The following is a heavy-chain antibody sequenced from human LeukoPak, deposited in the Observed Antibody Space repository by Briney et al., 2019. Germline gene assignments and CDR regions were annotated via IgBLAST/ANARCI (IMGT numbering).Heavy chain of an antibody. CDR1: GYTFTSYD. V-gene: IGHV1-8*01. J-gene: IGHJ6*03. CDR2: MNPNSGNT. CDR3: ARETGSTSSPLPPWFGDLYYYYMDV. Sequence: ASVKVSCKASGYTFTSYDINWVRQATGQGLEWMGWMNPNSGNTGYAQKFQGRVTMTRDTSISTAYMELRSPRSDDTAVYYCARETGSTSSPLPPWFGDLYYYYMDVWGKGTTVTVSS. D-gene: IGHD2-2*01.